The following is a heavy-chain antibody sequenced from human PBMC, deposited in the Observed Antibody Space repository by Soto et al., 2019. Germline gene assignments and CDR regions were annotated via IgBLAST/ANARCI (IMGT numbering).Heavy chain of an antibody. D-gene: IGHD3-16*01. CDR3: ARDVIYDYVWGMLHPLG. CDR1: GGTFSSYA. Sequence: QVQLVQSGAEVKKPGSSVKVSCKASGGTFSSYAISWVRQAPGQGLEWMGGIIPIFGTANYAQKFHGRVTITADESTSTAYMELSSLRSEDTAVYYCARDVIYDYVWGMLHPLGWGQGTLVTVSS. CDR2: IIPIFGTA. V-gene: IGHV1-69*12. J-gene: IGHJ4*02.